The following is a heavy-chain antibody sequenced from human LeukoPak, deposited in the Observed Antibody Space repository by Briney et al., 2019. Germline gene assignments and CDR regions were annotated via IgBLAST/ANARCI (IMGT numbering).Heavy chain of an antibody. V-gene: IGHV3-30*02. CDR2: IRYDGSNK. J-gene: IGHJ4*02. CDR1: GFTFSSYS. Sequence: GGSLRPSCAASGFTFSSYSMNWVRQAPGKGLEWEEFIRYDGSNKYYADSVKGRFTISRDNSKNTLYLQMNSLRAEDTAVYYCAKDGYYYDSSGYYLFDYWGQGTLVTVS. CDR3: AKDGYYYDSSGYYLFDY. D-gene: IGHD3-22*01.